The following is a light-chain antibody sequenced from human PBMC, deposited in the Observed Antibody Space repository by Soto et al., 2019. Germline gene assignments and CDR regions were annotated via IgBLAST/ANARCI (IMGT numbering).Light chain of an antibody. CDR1: QVIANY. CDR2: AAS. J-gene: IGKJ1*01. V-gene: IGKV1-27*01. Sequence: DIQMTQSPSSLSASVGDRVTITCRASQVIANYLAWYQQKPGKVPKLLIYAASTLQSGVPSRFGGSGSGTDLTLTISGLQPEDAATYYCQRYDSAPQTFGHGTKVEIK. CDR3: QRYDSAPQT.